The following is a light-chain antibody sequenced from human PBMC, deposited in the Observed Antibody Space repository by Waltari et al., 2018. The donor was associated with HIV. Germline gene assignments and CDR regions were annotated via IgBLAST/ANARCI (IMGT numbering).Light chain of an antibody. CDR1: SSDIGAYNY. Sequence: QSALTQPASVSGSPGQSITISCTGTSSDIGAYNYVSWYQHHPRKVPKLFIYEVTNRPSGVSHRFSGSKSGNTASLTISGLQAEDEADFYCTSYTSISTLVFGTGTKVTVL. CDR3: TSYTSISTLV. CDR2: EVT. V-gene: IGLV2-14*01. J-gene: IGLJ1*01.